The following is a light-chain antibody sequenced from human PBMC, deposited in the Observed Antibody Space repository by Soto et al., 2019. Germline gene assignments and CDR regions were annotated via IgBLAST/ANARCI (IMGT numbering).Light chain of an antibody. CDR2: EGS. Sequence: QSVLTQPASVSGSPGQSITISCTGTSSDVGSYNLVSWYQQHPGKAPQLMIYEGSKRPSGVSNRFSGSKSGNTASLTISGLQAEDEADYYCCSYAGSSLYVFGTGTKLTVL. CDR3: CSYAGSSLYV. J-gene: IGLJ1*01. V-gene: IGLV2-23*01. CDR1: SSDVGSYNL.